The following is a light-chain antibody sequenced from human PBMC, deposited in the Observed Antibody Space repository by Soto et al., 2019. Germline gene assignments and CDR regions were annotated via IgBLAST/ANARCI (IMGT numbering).Light chain of an antibody. Sequence: QSVLTQPASVSGSPGQSITISCTGTSSDVGGYNYVSWYQQHPGKAPKLMIYDVSNRPSGVSNRFYGSKSGNTASLTISGLQAEDEADYYCSSYTSSSTRVFGTGTKLNVL. CDR2: DVS. CDR3: SSYTSSSTRV. CDR1: SSDVGGYNY. J-gene: IGLJ1*01. V-gene: IGLV2-14*01.